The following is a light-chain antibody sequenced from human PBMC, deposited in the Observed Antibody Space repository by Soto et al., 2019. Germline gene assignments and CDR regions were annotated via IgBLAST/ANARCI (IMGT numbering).Light chain of an antibody. CDR1: SSNIVGNL. CDR3: ETWNSSLNAGV. J-gene: IGLJ2*01. V-gene: IGLV1-51*01. CDR2: DND. Sequence: QSVLTQPPSVSAAPGQKVTISCSGSSSNIVGNLVSWYHQLPGTAPKFLIDDNDKRPSVIQYRFSTSKSGTSATLGITGLQSGDEADYYCETWNSSLNAGVFGGGTKVTVL.